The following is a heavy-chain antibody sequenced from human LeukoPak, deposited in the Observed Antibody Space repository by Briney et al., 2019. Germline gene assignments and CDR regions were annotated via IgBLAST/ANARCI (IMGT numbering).Heavy chain of an antibody. J-gene: IGHJ4*02. D-gene: IGHD7-27*01. CDR3: AKDRRLGMGDY. CDR2: ISYDGSNK. Sequence: GGSLRLSCAASGFTFSSYGMHWVRQAPGKGLEWVAVISYDGSNKYYADSVKGRFTISRDNSKNTLYLQMNSLRAEDTAVHYCAKDRRLGMGDYWGQGTLVTVSS. CDR1: GFTFSSYG. V-gene: IGHV3-30*18.